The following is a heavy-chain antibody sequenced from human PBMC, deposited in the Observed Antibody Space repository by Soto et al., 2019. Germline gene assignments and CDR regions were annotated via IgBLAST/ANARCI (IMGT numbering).Heavy chain of an antibody. CDR1: GFTVNSDY. D-gene: IGHD4-17*01. CDR3: ARAPLYGGQAY. V-gene: IGHV3-66*01. J-gene: IGHJ4*02. Sequence: EVQLVESGGGLVQPGGSLRLSYAASGFTVNSDYMTWVRQAPGKGLEWVSVIYSGGSTYYTDSVKGRFTISRDNSKNTLYLQMNSLRAEDTAVYYCARAPLYGGQAYWGQGTLVTVSS. CDR2: IYSGGST.